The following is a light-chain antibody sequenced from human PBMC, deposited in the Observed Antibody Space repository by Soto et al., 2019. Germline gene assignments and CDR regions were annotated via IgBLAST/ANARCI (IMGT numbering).Light chain of an antibody. CDR2: AAS. Sequence: DSQMTQSPSSISASVGDRVTITCRASQDINTWLAWYQQRPGKAPKLLISAASSLQSGVPSRFSGSGSGTDVTLTISSLQPADSATYYCQQANIFPFTFGPGTKVDI. CDR1: QDINTW. CDR3: QQANIFPFT. J-gene: IGKJ3*01. V-gene: IGKV1-12*01.